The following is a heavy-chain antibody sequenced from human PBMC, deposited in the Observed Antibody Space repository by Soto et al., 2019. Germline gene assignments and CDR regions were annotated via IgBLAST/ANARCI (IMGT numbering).Heavy chain of an antibody. Sequence: LGGSLRLSCAASGFTFSSYAMSWVRQAPGKGLEWVSSITGSGGSTYNADSVKGRFTISRDNSGNTLYLQMSSLRAEDTAVYYCAKEYSDFLTAYYGPLNIYYYYSGMDVWGQGTTVTVSS. J-gene: IGHJ6*02. CDR2: ITGSGGST. D-gene: IGHD3-9*01. V-gene: IGHV3-23*01. CDR1: GFTFSSYA. CDR3: AKEYSDFLTAYYGPLNIYYYYSGMDV.